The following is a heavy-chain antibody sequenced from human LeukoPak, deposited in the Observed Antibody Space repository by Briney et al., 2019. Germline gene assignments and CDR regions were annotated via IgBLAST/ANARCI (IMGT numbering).Heavy chain of an antibody. J-gene: IGHJ4*02. CDR2: IYYSGST. CDR1: GGSITYSHYY. V-gene: IGHV4-39*01. CDR3: ARQSGSYGGILDN. Sequence: SETLSLTCSVSGGSITYSHYYWGWVRQHPGKALEWIGGIYYSGSTYYNPSLKSRVTISVDTSRNEFSLRLSSVTAADTALYFCARQSGSYGGILDNWGQGILGTVSS. D-gene: IGHD1-26*01.